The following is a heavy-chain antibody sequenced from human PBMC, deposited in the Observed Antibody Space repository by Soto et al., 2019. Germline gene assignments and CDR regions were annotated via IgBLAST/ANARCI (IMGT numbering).Heavy chain of an antibody. V-gene: IGHV3-30*02. CDR3: ARDHYDSGINWFDS. CDR2: LRYDGGTK. J-gene: IGHJ5*01. D-gene: IGHD3-10*01. CDR1: GFTFSNYG. Sequence: GGSLRLSCAASGFTFSNYGIHWVRQATGKGLEWVAFLRYDGGTKYYADSVKGRFTISRDNSKNTLYLQMNSLRAEDTAVYYCARDHYDSGINWFDSWGQGTLVTVSS.